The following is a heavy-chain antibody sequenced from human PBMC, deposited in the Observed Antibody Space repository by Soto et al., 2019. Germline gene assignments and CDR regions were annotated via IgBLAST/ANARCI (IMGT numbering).Heavy chain of an antibody. D-gene: IGHD5-18*01. CDR2: IYYLGST. CDR1: GGSISSSSSY. CDR3: ARVLLTWIQPDYYYYGMDV. Sequence: NPSETLSLTCTVSGGSISSSSSYWGWIRQPPGKGLEWVGNIYYLGSTYYNPSLRGRVTISVDTSKNQFSLKLSSVTAADTAVYYCARVLLTWIQPDYYYYGMDVWGQGTTVTVSS. J-gene: IGHJ6*02. V-gene: IGHV4-39*07.